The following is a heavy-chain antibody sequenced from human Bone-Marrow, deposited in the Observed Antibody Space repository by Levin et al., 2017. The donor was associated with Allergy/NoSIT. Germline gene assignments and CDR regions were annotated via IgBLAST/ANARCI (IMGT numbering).Heavy chain of an antibody. CDR1: EFNFENYA. J-gene: IGHJ4*02. V-gene: IGHV3-9*01. Sequence: PGGSLRLSCVASEFNFENYAMQWVRQVPGKGLEWVSGIHWNSVTMAYADFVKGRFIISRDNAKNSLYLQMDSLRVEDTALYYCAKVCQAAAEEGCLDSWGQGTLVTVSS. CDR2: IHWNSVTM. CDR3: AKVCQAAAEEGCLDS. D-gene: IGHD6-13*01.